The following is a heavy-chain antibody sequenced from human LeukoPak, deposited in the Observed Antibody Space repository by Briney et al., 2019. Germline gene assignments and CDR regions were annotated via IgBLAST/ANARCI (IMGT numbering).Heavy chain of an antibody. CDR2: ISSSSPSYM. CDR1: GFRFSDYS. J-gene: IGHJ6*03. D-gene: IGHD2-21*01. CDR3: ARLVIDYYMDG. Sequence: PGGSLRLSCAASGFRFSDYSMNWVRQTPGTGLEWVSSISSSSPSYMFYADSVRGRFTISRDNAKNSLYLQMNSLRAEDTAVYYCARLVIDYYMDGWGKGTTVTVSS. V-gene: IGHV3-21*01.